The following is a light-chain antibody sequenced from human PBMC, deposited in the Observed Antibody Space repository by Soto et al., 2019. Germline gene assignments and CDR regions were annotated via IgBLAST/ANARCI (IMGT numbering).Light chain of an antibody. CDR2: DVT. CDR3: SSYTSNNTPFV. CDR1: SSDVGGYNY. V-gene: IGLV2-14*01. Sequence: QSALTQPASVSGSPGQSITISCTGTSSDVGGYNYVSWYQQHPGKAPKLMIYDVTNRPSGVSNRFSGSKSGNTASLTISGLQAEDEADYYCSSYTSNNTPFVFGTGTKLTVL. J-gene: IGLJ1*01.